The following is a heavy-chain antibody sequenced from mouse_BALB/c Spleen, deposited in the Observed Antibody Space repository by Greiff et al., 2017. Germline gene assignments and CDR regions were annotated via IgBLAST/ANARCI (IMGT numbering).Heavy chain of an antibody. Sequence: DVKLVESGPSLVKPSQTLSLTCSVTGDSITSGYWNWIRKFPGNKLEYMGYISYSGSTYYNPSLKSRISITRDTSKNQYYLQLNSVTTEDTATYYCARDGLDYGSSYAMDYWGQGTSVTVSS. J-gene: IGHJ4*01. CDR2: ISYSGST. V-gene: IGHV3-8*02. CDR1: GDSITSGY. D-gene: IGHD1-1*01. CDR3: ARDGLDYGSSYAMDY.